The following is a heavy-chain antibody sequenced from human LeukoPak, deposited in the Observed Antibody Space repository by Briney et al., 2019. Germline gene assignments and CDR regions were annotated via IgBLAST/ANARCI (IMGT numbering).Heavy chain of an antibody. J-gene: IGHJ4*02. CDR3: ARSPRRYSYGYGSVDY. Sequence: GGSLRLSCAASGFTFSSYAMHWVRQAPGKGLEWVAVISYDGSNKYYADSVKGRFTISRDNSKNTLYLQMNSLRAEDTAVYYCARSPRRYSYGYGSVDYWGQGTLVTVSS. CDR1: GFTFSSYA. CDR2: ISYDGSNK. D-gene: IGHD5-18*01. V-gene: IGHV3-30-3*01.